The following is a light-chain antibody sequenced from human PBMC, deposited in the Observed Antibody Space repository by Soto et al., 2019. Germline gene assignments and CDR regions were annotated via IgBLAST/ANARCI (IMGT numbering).Light chain of an antibody. J-gene: IGLJ1*01. Sequence: QCALNHASSVFRGPGASVALSLPGNKRAVGSYNRVSWYQQPPGTAPKLMIYEVSNRPSGVPDRFSGSKSGNTASLTISGLQAEDEADYYCSSYTSSSTYVFGTGTKVTVL. CDR3: SSYTSSSTYV. V-gene: IGLV2-18*02. CDR1: KRAVGSYNR. CDR2: EVS.